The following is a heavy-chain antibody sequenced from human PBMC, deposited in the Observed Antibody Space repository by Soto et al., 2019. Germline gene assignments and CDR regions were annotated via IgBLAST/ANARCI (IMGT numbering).Heavy chain of an antibody. CDR1: GFTFTSFA. V-gene: IGHV3-23*01. CDR3: ASLTSWSQEYYYGMDV. Sequence: GGSLRLSCAASGFTFTSFAVSWVRQAPGKGLEWVSAISGSGGATYYADSVKGRFTVSRDNSRNTVYLQMNSLKTEDTAVYYCASLTSWSQEYYYGMDVWGQGTTVTVSS. D-gene: IGHD2-2*01. J-gene: IGHJ6*02. CDR2: ISGSGGAT.